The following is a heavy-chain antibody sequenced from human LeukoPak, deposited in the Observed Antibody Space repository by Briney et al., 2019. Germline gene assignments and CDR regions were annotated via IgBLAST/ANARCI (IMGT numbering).Heavy chain of an antibody. D-gene: IGHD1-26*01. CDR2: INPSGGST. CDR1: GYTFTSYY. V-gene: IGHV1-46*01. CDR3: AAVGATFDY. J-gene: IGHJ4*02. Sequence: GASVTVSCTASGYTFTSYYMHWVRQAPGRGLEWMGIINPSGGSTSYAQKFQGRVTMTRDTSTSTVYMELSSLRSEDTAVYYCAAVGATFDYWGQGTLVTVSS.